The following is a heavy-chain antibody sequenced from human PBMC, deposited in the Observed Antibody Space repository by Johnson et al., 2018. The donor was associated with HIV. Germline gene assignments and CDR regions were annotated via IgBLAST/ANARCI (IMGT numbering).Heavy chain of an antibody. CDR3: ARAPEVRGIDAFDI. CDR1: GFTVSSNY. V-gene: IGHV3-66*01. CDR2: IYSGGST. D-gene: IGHD3-10*01. J-gene: IGHJ3*02. Sequence: VQLVESGGGLVQPGGSLRLSCAASGFTVSSNYMSWVRQAPGKGLEWVSVIYSGGSTYYADSVKGRFTLSRDNAKNSLYLQMNILTAEDTAVYYCARAPEVRGIDAFDIWGQGTMVTVS.